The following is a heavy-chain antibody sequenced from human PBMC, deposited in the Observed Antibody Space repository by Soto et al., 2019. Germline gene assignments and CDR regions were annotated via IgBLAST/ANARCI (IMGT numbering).Heavy chain of an antibody. Sequence: EGSLRLSCAASGFTFSSYSMNWVRQAPGKGLEWVSSISSSSYIYYADSVKGRFTISRDNAKNSLYLQMNSLRAEDTAVYYCARDPGYGDCHDYWGQGTRVTVSS. CDR2: ISSSSYI. J-gene: IGHJ4*02. CDR3: ARDPGYGDCHDY. D-gene: IGHD4-17*01. V-gene: IGHV3-21*01. CDR1: GFTFSSYS.